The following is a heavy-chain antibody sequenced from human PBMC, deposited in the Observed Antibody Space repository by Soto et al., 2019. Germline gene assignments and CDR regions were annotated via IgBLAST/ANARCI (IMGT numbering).Heavy chain of an antibody. CDR2: IYYSGST. V-gene: IGHV4-59*08. Sequence: TLSLTYTVTGGSISRYYWSWIRQPPGKGLEWIGYIYYSGSTNYNPSLKSRVTISVDTSKNQFSLKLSSVTAADTAVYYCARRYGSYYDYWGQGTLVIGSS. D-gene: IGHD3-22*01. J-gene: IGHJ4*02. CDR1: GGSISRYY. CDR3: ARRYGSYYDY.